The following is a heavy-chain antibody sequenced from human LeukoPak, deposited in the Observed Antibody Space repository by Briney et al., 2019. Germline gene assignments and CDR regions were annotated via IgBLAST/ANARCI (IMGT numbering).Heavy chain of an antibody. D-gene: IGHD3-22*01. CDR2: INSSGIAK. V-gene: IGHV3-11*01. Sequence: GGSLRLSCAASGFIFSDSYMNWIRQAPGKGLEWVSYINSSGIAKNYADSVKGRFTISRDNASNSLYLQMNSLRADDTAVYYCARGDSSACPDYWGQGTLVTVSS. CDR1: GFIFSDSY. CDR3: ARGDSSACPDY. J-gene: IGHJ4*02.